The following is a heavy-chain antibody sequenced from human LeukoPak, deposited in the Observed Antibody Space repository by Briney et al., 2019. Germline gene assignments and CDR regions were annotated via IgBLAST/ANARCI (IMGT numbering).Heavy chain of an antibody. CDR2: MSYDGSYK. CDR1: GFTFSSYA. D-gene: IGHD5-18*01. V-gene: IGHV3-30*04. J-gene: IGHJ4*02. CDR3: ARDLSGVTGYTYGRGIDY. Sequence: GGSLRLSCAASGFTFSSYAMHWVRQAPGKGLEWVALMSYDGSYKYYADSVKGRFTISRDISKNTLYLQMNSLRAEDTAVYYCARDLSGVTGYTYGRGIDYWGQGTLVTVSS.